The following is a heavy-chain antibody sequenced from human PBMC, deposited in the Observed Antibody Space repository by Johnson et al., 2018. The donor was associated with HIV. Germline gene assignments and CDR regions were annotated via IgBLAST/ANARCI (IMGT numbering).Heavy chain of an antibody. Sequence: QVQLVESGGGVVRPGKSLRLSCAASGFTFNNYAMHWVRQAPGKGLEWVAVMSYDGSNKYYADSVKGRFTISSDNSQNKLYLQMNSLRAEDTAVYYCAKDRTWCYPEGAFDIWGQGTMVTVSS. CDR1: GFTFNNYA. D-gene: IGHD1-14*01. J-gene: IGHJ3*02. V-gene: IGHV3-30*04. CDR3: AKDRTWCYPEGAFDI. CDR2: MSYDGSNK.